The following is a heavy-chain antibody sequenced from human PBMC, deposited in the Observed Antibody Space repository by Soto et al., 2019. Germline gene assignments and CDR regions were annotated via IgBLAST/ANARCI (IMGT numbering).Heavy chain of an antibody. V-gene: IGHV6-1*01. CDR2: TYYRSKWYN. J-gene: IGHJ6*02. D-gene: IGHD6-19*01. Sequence: SQTLSLTCAISGDSVSSNSAAWNWIRQSPSRGLEWLGRTYYRSKWYNDYAVSVKSRITINPDTSKNQFSLQLNSVTPEDTAVYYCARGPYDSSGWGRSYYYGMDVWGQGTTVTVSS. CDR3: ARGPYDSSGWGRSYYYGMDV. CDR1: GDSVSSNSAA.